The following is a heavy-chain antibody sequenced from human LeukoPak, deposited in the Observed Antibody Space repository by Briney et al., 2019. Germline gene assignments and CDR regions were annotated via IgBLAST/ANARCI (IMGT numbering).Heavy chain of an antibody. D-gene: IGHD2-2*01. Sequence: SETLSLTCTVSGGSISSGSYYWSWIRQPAGKGLEWIGRIYTRGSTNYNPSLKSRVTISVDTSKNQFSLKLSSVTAADTAVYYCARDRIVVVPAAIKPGNWFDPWGQGTLVTVSS. CDR3: ARDRIVVVPAAIKPGNWFDP. V-gene: IGHV4-61*02. CDR2: IYTRGST. CDR1: GGSISSGSYY. J-gene: IGHJ5*02.